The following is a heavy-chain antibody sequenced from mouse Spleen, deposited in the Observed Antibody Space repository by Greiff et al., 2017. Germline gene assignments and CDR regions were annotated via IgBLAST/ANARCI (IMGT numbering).Heavy chain of an antibody. J-gene: IGHJ2*01. Sequence: EVKLMESGPELVKPGASVKISCKASGYSFTGYYMNWVKQSPEKSLEWIGEINPSTGGTTYNQKFKAKATLTVDKSSSTAYMQLKSLTSEDSAVYYCARSKGNYFDYWGQGTTLTVSS. V-gene: IGHV1-42*01. CDR1: GYSFTGYY. CDR2: INPSTGGT. CDR3: ARSKGNYFDY.